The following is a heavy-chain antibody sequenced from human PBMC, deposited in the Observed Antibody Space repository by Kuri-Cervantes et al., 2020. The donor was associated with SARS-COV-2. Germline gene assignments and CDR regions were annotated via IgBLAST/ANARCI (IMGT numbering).Heavy chain of an antibody. CDR2: IYSGGST. D-gene: IGHD3-22*01. V-gene: IGHV3-53*01. J-gene: IGHJ4*02. Sequence: GGSLRLSCAASGFTVSSNYMSWVRQAPGKGLEWVSVIYSGGSTYYADSVKGRFTISRDNSKNTLYLQMNSLRAEDTAVYYCASIVTGDSSGYYWGQETLVTVSS. CDR1: GFTVSSNY. CDR3: ASIVTGDSSGYY.